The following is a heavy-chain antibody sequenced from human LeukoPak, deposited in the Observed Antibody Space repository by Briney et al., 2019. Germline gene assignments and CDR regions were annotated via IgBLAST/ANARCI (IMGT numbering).Heavy chain of an antibody. J-gene: IGHJ4*02. V-gene: IGHV3-7*01. CDR1: GYTFSSYW. CDR3: ARVYRKKSSTSSYPKVSFDY. D-gene: IGHD2-2*01. CDR2: IQQDGSEK. Sequence: GGSLRLSCADSGYTFSSYWMSWVRQAPGKGLEWVDNIQQDGSEKYYVDSVKGRFTISRDNAKNSLYLQMNSLRAEDTSVYYCARVYRKKSSTSSYPKVSFDYWGPGTLVTVSS.